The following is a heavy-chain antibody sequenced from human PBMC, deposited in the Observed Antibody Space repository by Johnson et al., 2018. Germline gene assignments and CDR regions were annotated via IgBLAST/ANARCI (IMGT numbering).Heavy chain of an antibody. Sequence: QVQLVQSGGGVVQPGRSLRLSCAASGFTFSSYGMHWVRQVPGNGLEWVAVISYDGSNKYYADSVKGRFTISRDNSKNTLYLQMNSLKTEDTAVYYCTTDPPVMTTLVAFDIWGQGTMVTVSS. CDR1: GFTFSSYG. CDR2: ISYDGSNK. J-gene: IGHJ3*02. V-gene: IGHV3-30*03. CDR3: TTDPPVMTTLVAFDI. D-gene: IGHD4-23*01.